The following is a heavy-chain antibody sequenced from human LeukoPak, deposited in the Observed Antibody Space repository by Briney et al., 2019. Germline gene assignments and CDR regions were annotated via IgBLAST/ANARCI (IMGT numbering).Heavy chain of an antibody. D-gene: IGHD6-13*01. Sequence: PGGSLRLSCAASGFTFSRYDMNWVRQAPGKGLEWVSTISGSGDSTYYADSVKGRFTISRGNSKNTLYLQMNSLRAEDTAVYYCAKSIAAAGLFDPWGQGTLVTVSS. V-gene: IGHV3-23*01. CDR3: AKSIAAAGLFDP. J-gene: IGHJ5*02. CDR1: GFTFSRYD. CDR2: ISGSGDST.